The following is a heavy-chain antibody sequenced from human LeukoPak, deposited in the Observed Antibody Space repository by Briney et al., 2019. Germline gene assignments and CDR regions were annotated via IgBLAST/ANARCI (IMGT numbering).Heavy chain of an antibody. Sequence: SETLSLTCAVYGGSFSGYYWSWIRQPPGKGLEWIGEINHSGSTNYNPSLKSRVTISVDTSKNQFSLKLSSVTAADTAVYYCARSRNYDFWSGYPRKGSPPGYWGQGTLVTVSS. CDR2: INHSGST. V-gene: IGHV4-34*01. CDR1: GGSFSGYY. J-gene: IGHJ4*02. CDR3: ARSRNYDFWSGYPRKGSPPGY. D-gene: IGHD3-3*01.